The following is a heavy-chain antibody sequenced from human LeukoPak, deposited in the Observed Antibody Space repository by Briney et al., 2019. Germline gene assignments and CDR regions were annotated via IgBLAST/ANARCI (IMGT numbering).Heavy chain of an antibody. V-gene: IGHV1-69*05. CDR2: IIPIFGTA. D-gene: IGHD1-1*01. Sequence: ASVKVSCKASGGTFSSYAISWVRQAPGQGLEWMGGIIPIFGTANYAQKFQGRVTITTDESTSTAYMELSSLRSEDTAVYYCASSVENWKPGNYWGQGTLVTVSS. CDR1: GGTFSSYA. CDR3: ASSVENWKPGNY. J-gene: IGHJ4*02.